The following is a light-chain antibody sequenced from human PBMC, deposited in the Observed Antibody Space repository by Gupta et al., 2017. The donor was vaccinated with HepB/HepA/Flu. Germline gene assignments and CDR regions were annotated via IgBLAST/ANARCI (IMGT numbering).Light chain of an antibody. Sequence: DIQMTQSPSSLSASVGDRVTITCRASQSISDWLAWYQQKPGKAPNLLIYKASSLESGVPSRFSGSGSGTEFTLTISSLQPDDLATYYCQQYNNYPLTFGGGTKVEIK. CDR2: KAS. CDR3: QQYNNYPLT. J-gene: IGKJ4*01. V-gene: IGKV1-5*03. CDR1: QSISDW.